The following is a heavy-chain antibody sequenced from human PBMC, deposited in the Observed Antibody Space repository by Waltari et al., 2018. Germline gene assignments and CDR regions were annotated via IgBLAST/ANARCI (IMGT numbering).Heavy chain of an antibody. CDR2: MNGIGGNT. D-gene: IGHD3-16*01. Sequence: EVQVLESGGGLVQPGGSLRLSCAASGFTFSTNAMTWVRQAPGKGLECVSTMNGIGGNTYHADSVKGRFTISRDNSKNTLYLQMNSLRAEDTAIYYCAKDSSTLHYFDYWGQGTLVTVSS. CDR3: AKDSSTLHYFDY. J-gene: IGHJ4*02. CDR1: GFTFSTNA. V-gene: IGHV3-23*01.